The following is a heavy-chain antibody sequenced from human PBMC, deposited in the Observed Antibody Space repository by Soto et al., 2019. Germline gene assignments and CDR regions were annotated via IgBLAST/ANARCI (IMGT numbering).Heavy chain of an antibody. J-gene: IGHJ6*02. D-gene: IGHD5-18*01. V-gene: IGHV3-30-3*01. CDR1: GFTFSSYA. Sequence: GSLRLSCAASGFTFSSYAMHWVRQAPGKGLEWVAVISYDGSNKYYADSVKGRFTISRDNSKNTLYLQMNSLRAEDTAVYYCASTWIQLWQTGYYYYGMDVWGQGTTVTVSS. CDR2: ISYDGSNK. CDR3: ASTWIQLWQTGYYYYGMDV.